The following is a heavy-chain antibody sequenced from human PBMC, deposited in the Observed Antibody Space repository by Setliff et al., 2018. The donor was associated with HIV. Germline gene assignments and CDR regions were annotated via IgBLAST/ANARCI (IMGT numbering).Heavy chain of an antibody. CDR1: GDSISRSRYY. J-gene: IGHJ5*02. D-gene: IGHD2-15*01. CDR3: AAATTLLSPRA. CDR2: FYYSGST. Sequence: SETLSLTFVVSGDSISRSRYYWGWIRQPPGKGLEWIGSFYYSGSTSYNPSLESRLTISVDTAKNQFSLKLSSVTSADTAVYYCAAATTLLSPRAWGQGTLVTVSS. V-gene: IGHV4-39*07.